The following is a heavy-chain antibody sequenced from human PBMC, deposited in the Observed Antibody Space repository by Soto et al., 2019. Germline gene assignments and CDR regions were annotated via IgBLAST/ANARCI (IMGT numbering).Heavy chain of an antibody. Sequence: GESLKISCAASGLTFSSYSMNWVRQAPGKGLEWVSYISSSSSTIYYADSVKGRFTISRDNAKNSLYLQMNSLRAEDTAVYYCSFGEDPPYYYYYMVARHQGTTVTVSS. CDR2: ISSSSSTI. V-gene: IGHV3-48*01. J-gene: IGHJ6*03. D-gene: IGHD3-10*01. CDR1: GLTFSSYS. CDR3: SFGEDPPYYYYYMVA.